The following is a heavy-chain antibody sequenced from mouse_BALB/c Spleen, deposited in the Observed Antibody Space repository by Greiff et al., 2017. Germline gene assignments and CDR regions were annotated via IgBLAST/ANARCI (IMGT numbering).Heavy chain of an antibody. D-gene: IGHD2-4*01. CDR1: GFNIKDTY. Sequence: EVKLMESGAELVKPGASVKLSCTASGFNIKDTYMHWVKQRPEQGLEWIGRIDPANGNTKYDPKFQGKATITADTSSNTAYLQLSSLTSEDTAVYYCARWTMITTAWFAYWGQGTLVTVSA. V-gene: IGHV14-3*02. CDR2: IDPANGNT. J-gene: IGHJ3*01. CDR3: ARWTMITTAWFAY.